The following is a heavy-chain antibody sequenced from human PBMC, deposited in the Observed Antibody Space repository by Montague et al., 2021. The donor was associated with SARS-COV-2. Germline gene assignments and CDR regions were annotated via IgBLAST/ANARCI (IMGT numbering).Heavy chain of an antibody. J-gene: IGHJ4*02. CDR1: GDSVSSNIAS. Sequence: CAISGDSVSSNIASWNWIRQSPARGPEWLVRTYYRSKWYNDYAESVKSRMTIDPDTSKHQFSLHLNSVTPEDTAVYYCARIPVGSKYYFDFWGQGTLVTVSS. D-gene: IGHD2-2*01. CDR2: TYYRSKWYN. V-gene: IGHV6-1*01. CDR3: ARIPVGSKYYFDF.